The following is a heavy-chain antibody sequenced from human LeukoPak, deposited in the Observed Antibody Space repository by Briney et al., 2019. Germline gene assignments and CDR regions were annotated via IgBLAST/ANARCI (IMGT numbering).Heavy chain of an antibody. V-gene: IGHV1-69*13. CDR1: GGTFSSYA. CDR2: IIPIFGTA. Sequence: ASVKVSCKASGGTFSSYAISWVRQAPGQGPEWMGGIIPIFGTANYAQKFQGRVTITADESTSTAYMELSSLRSEDTAVYYCARVKVIGYYDSSGEWDYWGQGTLVTVSS. J-gene: IGHJ4*02. D-gene: IGHD3-22*01. CDR3: ARVKVIGYYDSSGEWDY.